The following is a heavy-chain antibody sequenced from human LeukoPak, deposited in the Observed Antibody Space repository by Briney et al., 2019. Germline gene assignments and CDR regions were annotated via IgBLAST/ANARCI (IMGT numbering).Heavy chain of an antibody. CDR1: GYTFTSYG. CDR2: ISAYNGNT. CDR3: ARTGDSKLHDAFDI. Sequence: ASVKVSCKASGYTFTSYGISWERQAPGQGLEWMGWISAYNGNTNYAQKLQGRVTMTTDTSTSTAYMELRSLRSDDTAVYYCARTGDSKLHDAFDIWGQGTMVTVSS. J-gene: IGHJ3*02. D-gene: IGHD3-22*01. V-gene: IGHV1-18*01.